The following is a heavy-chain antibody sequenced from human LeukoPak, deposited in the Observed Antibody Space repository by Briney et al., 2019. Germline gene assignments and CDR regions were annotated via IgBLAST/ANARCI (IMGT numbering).Heavy chain of an antibody. Sequence: ASVKVSCKASGYTFTSYDFNWVRQATGQRPEWMGWMSPNSGDTGYAQKFQDRVTMTRNTSISTAYIELSSLRSDDTAMYYCARGPPNWGYDYWGPGTLVTVSS. J-gene: IGHJ4*02. D-gene: IGHD7-27*01. CDR1: GYTFTSYD. CDR3: ARGPPNWGYDY. V-gene: IGHV1-8*01. CDR2: MSPNSGDT.